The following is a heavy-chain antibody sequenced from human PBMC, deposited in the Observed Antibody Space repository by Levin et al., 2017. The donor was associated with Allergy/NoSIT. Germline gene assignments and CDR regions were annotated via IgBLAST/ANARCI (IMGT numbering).Heavy chain of an antibody. CDR1: GYIFTNYA. J-gene: IGHJ4*02. D-gene: IGHD1-26*01. CDR3: ARGGSELRGFFDY. CDR2: ISAYKGNT. V-gene: IGHV1-18*01. Sequence: GASVKVSCKASGYIFTNYAISWVRQAPGQGLEWMGWISAYKGNTNYAQKFQGRVTMTTDTSTTTAYMELRSLRSDDTAVYYCARGGSELRGFFDYWGQGTLVTVSS.